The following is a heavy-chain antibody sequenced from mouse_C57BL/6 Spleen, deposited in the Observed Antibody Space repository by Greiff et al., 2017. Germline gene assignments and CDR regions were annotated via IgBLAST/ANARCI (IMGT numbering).Heavy chain of an antibody. CDR1: GYTFTSYT. Sequence: QVQLQQSGAEQARPGASVKMSCKASGYTFTSYTMHWVKQRPGQGLEWIGYINPSSGYTKYNQKFKDKATLTADKSSSTAYMQLSSLTSEDSAVYYCASQIYDGYYSYFDVWGTGTTVTVSS. V-gene: IGHV1-4*01. D-gene: IGHD2-3*01. J-gene: IGHJ1*03. CDR2: INPSSGYT. CDR3: ASQIYDGYYSYFDV.